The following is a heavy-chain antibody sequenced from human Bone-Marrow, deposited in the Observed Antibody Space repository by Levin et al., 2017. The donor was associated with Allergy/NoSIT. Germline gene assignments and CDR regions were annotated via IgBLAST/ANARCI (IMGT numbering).Heavy chain of an antibody. Sequence: GESLKISCAASGFTFSSYAMHWVRQAPGKGLEWVAVISYDGSNKYYADSVKGRFTISRDNSKNTLYLQMNSLRAEDTAVYYCAREGPDCSGGSCALDYWGQGTLVTVSS. CDR3: AREGPDCSGGSCALDY. CDR1: GFTFSSYA. D-gene: IGHD2-15*01. J-gene: IGHJ4*02. V-gene: IGHV3-30-3*01. CDR2: ISYDGSNK.